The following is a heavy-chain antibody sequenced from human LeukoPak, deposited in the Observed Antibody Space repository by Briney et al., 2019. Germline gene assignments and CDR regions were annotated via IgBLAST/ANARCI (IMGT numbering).Heavy chain of an antibody. CDR2: IHYSETT. CDR1: GGSISSSNYY. D-gene: IGHD6-19*01. Sequence: SETLSLTCTVSGGSISSSNYYWGWIRQPPGKGLEWIASIHYSETTYYNPSLKSRVTISVDTSKNQFSLKLSSVTAADTAVYYCARDQVGYSSGWYGSAADYWGQGTLVTVSS. CDR3: ARDQVGYSSGWYGSAADY. V-gene: IGHV4-39*07. J-gene: IGHJ4*02.